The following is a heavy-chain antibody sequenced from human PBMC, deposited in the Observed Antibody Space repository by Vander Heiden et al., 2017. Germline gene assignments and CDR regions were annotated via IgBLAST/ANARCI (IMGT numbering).Heavy chain of an antibody. CDR3: ARAGGDGYNLYGY. V-gene: IGHV3-21*01. Sequence: EVQLVESGGGLVKPGGSLRLSCAASGFTFSSYSMNWVRQAPGKGLEWVSSISSSSSYIYYADSVKSRFTISRDNAKNSLYLQMNSLRAEDTAVYYCARAGGDGYNLYGYWGQGTLVTVSS. D-gene: IGHD5-12*01. CDR2: ISSSSSYI. J-gene: IGHJ4*02. CDR1: GFTFSSYS.